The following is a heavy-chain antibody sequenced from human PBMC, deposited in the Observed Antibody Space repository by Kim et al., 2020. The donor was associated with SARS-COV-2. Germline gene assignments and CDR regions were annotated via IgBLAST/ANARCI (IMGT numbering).Heavy chain of an antibody. CDR1: GFTFSSYW. CDR3: ARDVVKPGIAVGDYYYGMDV. CDR2: IKQDGSEK. Sequence: GGSLRLFCAASGFTFSSYWMSWVRQAPGKGLEWVANIKQDGSEKYYVDSVKGRFTISRDNAKNSLYLQMNSLRSEDTAVYYCARDVVKPGIAVGDYYYGMDVWGQGTTVTVSS. V-gene: IGHV3-7*03. D-gene: IGHD6-19*01. J-gene: IGHJ6*02.